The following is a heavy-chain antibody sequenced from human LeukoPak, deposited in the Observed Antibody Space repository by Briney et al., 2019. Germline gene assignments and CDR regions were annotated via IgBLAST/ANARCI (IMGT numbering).Heavy chain of an antibody. V-gene: IGHV3-7*01. CDR1: AFTLSDYW. CDR2: IREDGSEK. D-gene: IGHD5-18*01. Sequence: GGSLRLSCATSAFTLSDYWMSWVRQTPGKGLEWVANIREDGSEKYYVDSVKGRFTISRDNARNSLYLQMNSLRAEDTAVYYCARHLSGITGYTYGRGIDYWGQGTLVTVSS. CDR3: ARHLSGITGYTYGRGIDY. J-gene: IGHJ4*02.